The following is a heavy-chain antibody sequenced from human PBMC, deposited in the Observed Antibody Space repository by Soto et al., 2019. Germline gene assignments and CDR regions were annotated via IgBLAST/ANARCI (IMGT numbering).Heavy chain of an antibody. CDR2: IIPILGIA. CDR3: ARLGPYCSSTSCTTPL. CDR1: GGTFSSYT. D-gene: IGHD2-2*01. V-gene: IGHV1-69*02. Sequence: QVQLVQSGAEVKKPGSSVKVSCKASGGTFSSYTISWARQAPGQGLEWMGRIIPILGIANYAQKFQGRVTITADKSTSTAYMELSSLRSEDTAVYYCARLGPYCSSTSCTTPLWGQGTLVTVSS. J-gene: IGHJ4*02.